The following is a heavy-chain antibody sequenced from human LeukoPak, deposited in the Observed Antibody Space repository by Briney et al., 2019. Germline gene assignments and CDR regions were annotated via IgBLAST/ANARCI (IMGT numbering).Heavy chain of an antibody. CDR2: INHRGST. D-gene: IGHD2-15*01. V-gene: IGHV4-34*01. Sequence: SETLSLTCAVSGGSFSGFYWSWIRQPPGKGLEWIGEINHRGSTNYNPSLKSRVTVSLDTSKNQFSLKLSSVTAADTAVYYCAGAPGAALDWGQGTLVTVSS. CDR3: AGAPGAALD. J-gene: IGHJ4*02. CDR1: GGSFSGFY.